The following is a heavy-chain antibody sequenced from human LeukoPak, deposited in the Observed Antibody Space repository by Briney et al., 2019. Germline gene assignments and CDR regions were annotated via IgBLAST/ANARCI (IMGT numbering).Heavy chain of an antibody. CDR2: IRQDGSEK. CDR1: GFTFTDYW. Sequence: GGSLRLSCAVSGFTFTDYWMNWVRQAPGKGLEWVASIRQDGSEKTYVDSVKGRFTISGDNTKNSLSLQVNSLRAEDTAVYYCARDGTAAGLYFDLWGQGTLVTVSS. D-gene: IGHD6-13*01. V-gene: IGHV3-7*01. J-gene: IGHJ4*01. CDR3: ARDGTAAGLYFDL.